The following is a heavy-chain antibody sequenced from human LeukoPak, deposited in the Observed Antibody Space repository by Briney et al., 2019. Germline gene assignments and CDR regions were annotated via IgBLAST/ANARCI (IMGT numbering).Heavy chain of an antibody. V-gene: IGHV4-39*02. Sequence: SETLSLTCTVSGDSISSSNCYWGWIRQPPGKGLEWIGSIYYSGSTYYNPSLKSRVTISVDTSKNQFSLKLSSVTAADTAVYYCARESNYYYYMDVWGKGTTVTVSS. D-gene: IGHD6-6*01. CDR2: IYYSGST. CDR1: GDSISSSNCY. CDR3: ARESNYYYYMDV. J-gene: IGHJ6*03.